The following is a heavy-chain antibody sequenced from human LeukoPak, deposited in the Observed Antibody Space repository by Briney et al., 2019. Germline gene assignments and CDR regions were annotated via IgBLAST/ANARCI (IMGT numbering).Heavy chain of an antibody. V-gene: IGHV3-74*01. D-gene: IGHD7-27*01. CDR2: INSDGSDT. Sequence: PGGSLRLSXAASGFTFRNHWMHWVRQAPGKGLVWVARINSDGSDTSHADSVEGRFTISRDNAKDTLYLQMNSLRVEDTAVYYCARNNWGIDYWGQGTLVAVSS. CDR1: GFTFRNHW. J-gene: IGHJ4*02. CDR3: ARNNWGIDY.